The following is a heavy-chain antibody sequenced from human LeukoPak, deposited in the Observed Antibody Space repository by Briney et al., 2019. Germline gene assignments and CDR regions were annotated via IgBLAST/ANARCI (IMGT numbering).Heavy chain of an antibody. CDR1: GFTFSSYG. CDR2: LYAGGTT. D-gene: IGHD5-18*01. J-gene: IGHJ4*02. Sequence: GGSLRLSCAASGFTFSSYGMSWVRQAPGKGLEWVSVLYAGGTTYYADFVKGRFTISRDDSKNTLYLQMNSLTAEDSAIYYCARADYGYDYWGQGTLVTVSA. V-gene: IGHV3-23*03. CDR3: ARADYGYDY.